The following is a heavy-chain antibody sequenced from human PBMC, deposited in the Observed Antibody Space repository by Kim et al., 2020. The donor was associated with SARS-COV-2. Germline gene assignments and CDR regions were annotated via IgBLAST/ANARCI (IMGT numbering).Heavy chain of an antibody. CDR3: ARLMAAAGYKWFDP. Sequence: DQKFKGRVTITREPARSTVYLELTSLRSEDTAVYYCARLMAAAGYKWFDPWGQGTPVTVSS. D-gene: IGHD6-13*01. J-gene: IGHJ5*02. V-gene: IGHV1-46*03.